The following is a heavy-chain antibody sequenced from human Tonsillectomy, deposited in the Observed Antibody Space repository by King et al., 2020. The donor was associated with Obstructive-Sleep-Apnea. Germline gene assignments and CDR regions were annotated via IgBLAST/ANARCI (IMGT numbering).Heavy chain of an antibody. J-gene: IGHJ5*02. D-gene: IGHD6-13*01. CDR1: GGSFSDYY. V-gene: IGHV4-34*01. CDR3: ARGSGAAAVNWFDP. CDR2: INHSGST. Sequence: VQLQQWGAGLLKSSETLSLTCAVYGGSFSDYYWSWIRQPPGKGLEWIGEINHSGSTNYNPSLKSRVTISVDTSNKQFSLKLTSVTAADTAVYYCARGSGAAAVNWFDPWGQGTLVSVSS.